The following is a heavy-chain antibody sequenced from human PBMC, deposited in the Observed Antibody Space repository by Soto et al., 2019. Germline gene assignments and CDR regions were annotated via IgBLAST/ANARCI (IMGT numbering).Heavy chain of an antibody. J-gene: IGHJ4*02. CDR2: ISHGATRK. CDR1: RFTFSDYG. CDR3: AKDWVGGSNRYQLDY. Sequence: PGESLRLSCAASRFTFSDYGMQWVSQAPDKGLEWVAGISHGATRKSYSDSVKGRFIISRDNSKKMLYLQLNSLRREDTAVYYCAKDWVGGSNRYQLDYWGRGTLVTVSS. V-gene: IGHV3-30*18. D-gene: IGHD4-4*01.